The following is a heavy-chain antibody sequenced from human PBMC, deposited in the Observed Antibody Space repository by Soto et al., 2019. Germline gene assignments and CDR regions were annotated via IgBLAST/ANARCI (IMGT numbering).Heavy chain of an antibody. D-gene: IGHD4-17*01. CDR3: ARGTVTNYFDY. CDR2: INHSGST. CDR1: GGSFSGYY. V-gene: IGHV4-34*01. Sequence: QVQLQQWGAGLLKPSETLSLTCAVYGGSFSGYYWSWIRQPPGKGLEWIGEINHSGSTNYNPSLNSRVTLSVDTSKNQLSLKLSSVTAADTAVYYCARGTVTNYFDYWGQGTLVTVSS. J-gene: IGHJ4*02.